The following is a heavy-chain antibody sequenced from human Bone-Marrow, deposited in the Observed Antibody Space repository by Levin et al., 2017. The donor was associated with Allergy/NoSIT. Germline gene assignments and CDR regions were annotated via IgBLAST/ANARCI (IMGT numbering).Heavy chain of an antibody. CDR2: IYWDDDK. J-gene: IGHJ4*02. CDR1: GFSLSSNGVG. D-gene: IGHD3-10*01. V-gene: IGHV2-5*02. CDR3: AHHKFWFGEFPFDF. Sequence: SGPTLVKPTQTLTLTCTFSGFSLSSNGVGVGWIRQAPGKALEWLALIYWDDDKRYSPSLKSRLNITKDPSKNQVVLTMTNMARVDTGTYYCAHHKFWFGEFPFDFWGRGSLVTVSS.